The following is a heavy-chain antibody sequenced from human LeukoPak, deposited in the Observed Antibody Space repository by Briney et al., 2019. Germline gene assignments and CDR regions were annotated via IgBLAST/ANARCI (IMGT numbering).Heavy chain of an antibody. CDR1: GFTFSSYG. CDR3: AKDREGYGNSTSCYGVFDY. V-gene: IGHV3-30*18. J-gene: IGHJ4*02. CDR2: ISYDGSNK. D-gene: IGHD2-2*01. Sequence: GGSLRLSCAASGFTFSSYGMHWVRQAPGKGLEWVAVISYDGSNKYYADSVKGRFTISRDNSKNTLYLRMNSLRAEDTAVYYCAKDREGYGNSTSCYGVFDYWGQGTLVTVSS.